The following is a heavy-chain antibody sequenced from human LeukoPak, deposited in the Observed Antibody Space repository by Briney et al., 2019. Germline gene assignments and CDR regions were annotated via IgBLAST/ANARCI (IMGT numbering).Heavy chain of an antibody. J-gene: IGHJ4*02. CDR1: GGSFSGYY. V-gene: IGHV4-34*01. CDR3: ARGRQWLGHAVDY. CDR2: INHSGST. D-gene: IGHD6-19*01. Sequence: PSETLSLTCAVYGGSFSGYYWSWIRQPPGKGLEWIGEINHSGSTNYNPSLKSRVTTSVDTSKNQFSLRLSSVTAADTAVYYCARGRQWLGHAVDYWGQGTLVTVSS.